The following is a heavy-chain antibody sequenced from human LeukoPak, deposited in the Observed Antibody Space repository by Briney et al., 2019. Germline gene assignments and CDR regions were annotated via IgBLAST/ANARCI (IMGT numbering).Heavy chain of an antibody. D-gene: IGHD1-1*01. CDR3: ARGLTETPRIWRYYYYYGMDV. CDR1: GGSFSGYY. Sequence: SETLSLTCAVYGGSFSGYYWSWIRQPPGKGLEWIGEINHSGSTNYNPSLKSRVTISVDTSKNQFSLKLSSVTAADTAVYYCARGLTETPRIWRYYYYYGMDVWGQGTTVTVSS. CDR2: INHSGST. V-gene: IGHV4-34*01. J-gene: IGHJ6*02.